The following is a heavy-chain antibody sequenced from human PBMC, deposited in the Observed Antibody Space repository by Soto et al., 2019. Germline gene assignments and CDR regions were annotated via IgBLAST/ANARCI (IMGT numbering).Heavy chain of an antibody. J-gene: IGHJ5*02. CDR3: ATGLTLPVRPSFDT. D-gene: IGHD2-21*02. CDR1: AFTVSGNY. V-gene: IGHV3-53*01. Sequence: EVQLVESGGGLIQPGGSLRLSCEASAFTVSGNYLTWVRQPPGKGLEWVSVIFSGDNTYYSDSVKGRFTISRDNSKNTVYLQMNRLRGDDTAVYFCATGLTLPVRPSFDTWGQGTLLTVSS. CDR2: IFSGDNT.